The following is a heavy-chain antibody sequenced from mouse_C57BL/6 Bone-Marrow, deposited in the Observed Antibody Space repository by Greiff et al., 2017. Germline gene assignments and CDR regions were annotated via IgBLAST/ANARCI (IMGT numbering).Heavy chain of an antibody. Sequence: QVQLKQSGAELARPGASVKLSCKASGYTFTSYGISWVKQRTGQGLGWIGEVYPRCGNTYYNEPFKGKATLTAEKSSSTAYMELRSLTSEDSAVYFCARCGAMDYWGQGTSVTVSS. CDR3: ARCGAMDY. CDR2: VYPRCGNT. CDR1: GYTFTSYG. V-gene: IGHV1-81*01. J-gene: IGHJ4*01.